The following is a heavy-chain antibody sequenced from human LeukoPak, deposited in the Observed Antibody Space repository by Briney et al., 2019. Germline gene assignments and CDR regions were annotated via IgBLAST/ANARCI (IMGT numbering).Heavy chain of an antibody. CDR3: ARVPTTYCTNGVCYYFDY. J-gene: IGHJ4*02. V-gene: IGHV4-30-4*08. D-gene: IGHD2-8*01. CDR2: IYYSGST. Sequence: PSQTLSLXCTVSGGSISSGDYYWSWIRQPPGKGLEWIGYIYYSGSTYYNPSLKSRVTISVDTSKNQFSLKLSSVTAADTAVYYCARVPTTYCTNGVCYYFDYWGQGTLVTVSS. CDR1: GGSISSGDYY.